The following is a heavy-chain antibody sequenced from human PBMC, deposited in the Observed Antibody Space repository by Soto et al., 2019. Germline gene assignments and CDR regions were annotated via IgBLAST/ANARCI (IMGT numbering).Heavy chain of an antibody. CDR2: IWHDGSNK. V-gene: IGHV3-33*01. CDR3: ARDRAEMATIAPSMDV. D-gene: IGHD5-12*01. J-gene: IGHJ6*02. Sequence: QVQLVESGGGVVQPGRSLRLSCAASGFTFSSYGMHWVRQAPGKGLEWVAVIWHDGSNKYYADSVKGRFTISRDNSKNTLYLQMNSLRAEDTALYYCARDRAEMATIAPSMDVWGQGTTVTVSS. CDR1: GFTFSSYG.